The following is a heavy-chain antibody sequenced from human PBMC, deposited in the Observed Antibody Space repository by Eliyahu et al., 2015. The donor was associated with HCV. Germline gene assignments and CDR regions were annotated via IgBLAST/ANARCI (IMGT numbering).Heavy chain of an antibody. CDR2: INPYSGGT. V-gene: IGHV1-2*02. J-gene: IGHJ4*02. CDR3: ARQFGSGDGHFDY. Sequence: QVQLVQSGAEVKKPGASMRVSCKASGYTFTDFHMHWVRQAPGQGLEWMGWINPYSGGTNYAQNFQGRVSMTRDTSIGTAYVELNSLRSDDTAVYYCARQFGSGDGHFDYWGQGTLVTVSS. D-gene: IGHD3-3*02. CDR1: GYTFTDFH.